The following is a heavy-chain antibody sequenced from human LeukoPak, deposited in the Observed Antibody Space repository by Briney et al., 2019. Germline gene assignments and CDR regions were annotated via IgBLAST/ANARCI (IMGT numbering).Heavy chain of an antibody. V-gene: IGHV4-39*01. CDR3: ASSVVYARFDY. CDR1: GGSISSSSYY. Sequence: PSETLSLTCSVSGGSISSSSYYWGWIRQPPGKGLEWIGSIYYGGSTYYNPSLKNRVTISVDTSKNQFSLKLSPVTAADTAVYYCASSVVYARFDYWGQGTLVTVSS. D-gene: IGHD2-8*02. CDR2: IYYGGST. J-gene: IGHJ4*02.